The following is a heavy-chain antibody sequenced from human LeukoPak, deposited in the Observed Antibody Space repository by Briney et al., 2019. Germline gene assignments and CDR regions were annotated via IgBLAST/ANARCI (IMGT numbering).Heavy chain of an antibody. D-gene: IGHD6-6*01. V-gene: IGHV4-34*01. CDR2: INHSGST. J-gene: IGHJ4*02. Sequence: SETLSLTCAVYGGSFSGYHWSWIRQPPGKGLEWIGEINHSGSTNYNPSLKSRVTISVDTSKNQFSLKLSSVTAADTAVYYCARARRGSTSSPFRSSIAARNYFDYWGQGTPVTVSS. CDR1: GGSFSGYH. CDR3: ARARRGSTSSPFRSSIAARNYFDY.